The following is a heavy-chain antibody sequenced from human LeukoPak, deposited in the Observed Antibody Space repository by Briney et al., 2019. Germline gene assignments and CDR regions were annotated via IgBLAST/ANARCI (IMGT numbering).Heavy chain of an antibody. J-gene: IGHJ6*02. V-gene: IGHV1-2*02. Sequence: GASVKVSCKASGYTFTDYFMHWVRQAPGQGLEWMGWINPNSGDSNYAQKFQGRVTMTRDTSISTAYMELSRLRSDDTAVFFCARDFGELLSYAMDVRGQGTTVTVSS. CDR3: ARDFGELLSYAMDV. CDR1: GYTFTDYF. D-gene: IGHD3-10*01. CDR2: INPNSGDS.